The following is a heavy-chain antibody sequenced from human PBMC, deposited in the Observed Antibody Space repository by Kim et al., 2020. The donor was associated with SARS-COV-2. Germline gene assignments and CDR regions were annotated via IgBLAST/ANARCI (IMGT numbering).Heavy chain of an antibody. Sequence: SETLSLTCAVYGGSFSGYYWSWIRQPPGKGLEWIGEINHSGSTNYNPSLKSRVTISVDTSKNQFSLKLSSVTAADTAVYYCARGRIQLWFGNWFDPWGQGTLVTVSS. D-gene: IGHD5-18*01. CDR3: ARGRIQLWFGNWFDP. V-gene: IGHV4-34*01. CDR2: INHSGST. J-gene: IGHJ5*02. CDR1: GGSFSGYY.